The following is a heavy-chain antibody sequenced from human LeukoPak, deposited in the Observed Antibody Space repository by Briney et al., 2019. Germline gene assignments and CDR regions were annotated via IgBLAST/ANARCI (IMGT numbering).Heavy chain of an antibody. CDR2: IYYSGST. D-gene: IGHD6-13*01. CDR1: GGSISNYY. J-gene: IGHJ4*02. V-gene: IGHV4-59*12. CDR3: ARGIAAAGTLDY. Sequence: PSETLSLTCTVSGGSISNYYWSWIRQPPGKGLEWIGYIYYSGSTYYNPSLKSRVTISVDTSKNQFSLKLSSVTAADTAVYYCARGIAAAGTLDYWGQGTLVTVSS.